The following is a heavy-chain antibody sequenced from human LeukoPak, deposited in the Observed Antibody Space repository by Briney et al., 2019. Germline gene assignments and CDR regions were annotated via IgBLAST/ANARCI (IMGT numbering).Heavy chain of an antibody. D-gene: IGHD3-3*01. V-gene: IGHV3-23*01. CDR2: ISTSGST. Sequence: GGSLRLSCAASGFTFSSYAMSWVRQAPGKGLEWVSAISTSGSTYYADSVKGRFTISRDNSKNTLYLQMNSLRAEDTAVYYCARDFSVDVWGQGTTVTVSS. CDR1: GFTFSSYA. J-gene: IGHJ6*02. CDR3: ARDFSVDV.